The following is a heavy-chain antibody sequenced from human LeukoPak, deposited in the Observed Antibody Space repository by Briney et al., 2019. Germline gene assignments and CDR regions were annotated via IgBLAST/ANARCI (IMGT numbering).Heavy chain of an antibody. V-gene: IGHV3-30*02. CDR3: AKDHSRQQLVRGGYNWFDP. CDR1: GFTFSSYG. D-gene: IGHD6-13*01. Sequence: GGSLRLSCAASGFTFSSYGMHWVRQAPGKGLEWVAFIRYDGSNKYYADSVKGRFTISRDNSKNTLYLQMNSLRAEDTAVYYCAKDHSRQQLVRGGYNWFDPWGQGTLVTVSS. J-gene: IGHJ5*02. CDR2: IRYDGSNK.